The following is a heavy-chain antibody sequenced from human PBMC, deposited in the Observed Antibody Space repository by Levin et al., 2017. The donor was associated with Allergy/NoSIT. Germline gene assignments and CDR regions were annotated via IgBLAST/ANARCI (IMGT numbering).Heavy chain of an antibody. J-gene: IGHJ4*02. CDR1: GFTFSSYA. Sequence: LSLTCAASGFTFSSYAMHWVRQAPGKGLEWVAVISYDGSNKYYADSVKGRFTISRDNSKNTLYLQMNSLRAEDTAVYYCARAEVVVAATPGIAVAGYFDYWGQGTLVTVSS. CDR2: ISYDGSNK. V-gene: IGHV3-30*04. CDR3: ARAEVVVAATPGIAVAGYFDY. D-gene: IGHD6-19*01.